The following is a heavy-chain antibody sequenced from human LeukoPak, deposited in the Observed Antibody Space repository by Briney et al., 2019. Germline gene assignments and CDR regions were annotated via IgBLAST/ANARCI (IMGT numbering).Heavy chain of an antibody. D-gene: IGHD2-15*01. CDR1: GFTVSNNY. Sequence: GGSLRLSCAASGFTVSNNYMSWVSQAPGKGLEWVSVIYSGGSKYYADSVKGRFTISRHNSKNTLYLQMNSLRVEDTAVYYCARTKYCSGTSCPGVEPWGGGTLVSVSS. J-gene: IGHJ5*02. CDR3: ARTKYCSGTSCPGVEP. CDR2: IYSGGSK. V-gene: IGHV3-53*04.